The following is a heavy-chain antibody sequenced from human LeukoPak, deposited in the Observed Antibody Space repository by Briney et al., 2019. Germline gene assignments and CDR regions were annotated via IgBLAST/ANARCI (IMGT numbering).Heavy chain of an antibody. CDR1: GFTFSSYE. J-gene: IGHJ4*02. D-gene: IGHD3-22*01. CDR3: AKVAYYYDSSGYWGDFYYFDY. Sequence: GGSLRLSCAASGFTFSSYEMNWVRQAPGKGLEWVSAISGSGGSTYYADSVKGRFTISRDNSKNTLYLQMNSLRAEDTAVYYCAKVAYYYDSSGYWGDFYYFDYWGQGTLVTVSS. CDR2: ISGSGGST. V-gene: IGHV3-23*01.